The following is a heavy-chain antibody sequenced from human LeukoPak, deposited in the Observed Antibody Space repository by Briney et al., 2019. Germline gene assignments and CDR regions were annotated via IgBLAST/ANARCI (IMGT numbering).Heavy chain of an antibody. D-gene: IGHD3-10*01. V-gene: IGHV1-69*13. CDR2: IIPMFGRT. Sequence: RASVKVSYKASGGTFSGYAFSWVRQAPGQGLEWMGGIIPMFGRTNYAQTFQGRVTITADESTSTAYMELTSLRSDDTAVYYCARDQELWFGELLPHGEYFQHWGQGTLVTVSS. CDR3: ARDQELWFGELLPHGEYFQH. J-gene: IGHJ1*01. CDR1: GGTFSGYA.